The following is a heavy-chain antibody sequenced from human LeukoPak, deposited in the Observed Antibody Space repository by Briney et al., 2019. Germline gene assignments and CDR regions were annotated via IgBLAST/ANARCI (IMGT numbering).Heavy chain of an antibody. D-gene: IGHD2-2*01. J-gene: IGHJ4*02. CDR1: GGSISSSSYY. CDR2: IYYSGST. CDR3: ARGPSTYCSSTSCLTFDY. V-gene: IGHV4-39*07. Sequence: SETLSLTCTVSGGSISSSSYYWGWIRQPPGKGLEWIGSIYYSGSTYYNPSLKGRVTISVDTSKNQFSLKLSSVTAADTAVYYCARGPSTYCSSTSCLTFDYWGQGTLVTVSS.